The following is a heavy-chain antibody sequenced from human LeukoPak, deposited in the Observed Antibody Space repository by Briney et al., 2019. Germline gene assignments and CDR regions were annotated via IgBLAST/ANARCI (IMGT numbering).Heavy chain of an antibody. CDR1: GYTFTGSY. V-gene: IGHV1-2*02. J-gene: IGHJ5*02. D-gene: IGHD6-13*01. CDR3: ARQRVAAAGPNWFDP. CDR2: INPNTGGT. Sequence: ASVKVSCKASGYTFTGSYMHWVRRAPGQGLEWMGWINPNTGGTNYAQQFQGRVTMTRDTSISTAYMELSRLKSDDTAVYYCARQRVAAAGPNWFDPWGQGTLVTVSS.